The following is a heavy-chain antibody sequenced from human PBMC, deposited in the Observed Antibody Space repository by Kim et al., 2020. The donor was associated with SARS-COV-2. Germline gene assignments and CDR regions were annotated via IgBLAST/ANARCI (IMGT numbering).Heavy chain of an antibody. CDR1: GDSINSGHYY. CDR2: IYTSGAV. J-gene: IGHJ4*02. CDR3: ARDLGGDSFDF. D-gene: IGHD2-21*01. Sequence: SETLSLTCTVSGDSINSGHYYWTWIRQPAGRGLEWIGRIYTSGAVNYNPSLTSRLTISLDTSNSQVSLKLSSVTAADTAVYYCARDLGGDSFDFWGQGTLVTVSS. V-gene: IGHV4-61*02.